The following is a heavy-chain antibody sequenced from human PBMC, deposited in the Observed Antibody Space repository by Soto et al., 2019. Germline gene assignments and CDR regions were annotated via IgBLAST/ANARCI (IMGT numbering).Heavy chain of an antibody. Sequence: PGGSLRLSCAASGFTVSSNYMSWVRQAPGKGLEWVSVIYSGGSTYYADSVKGRFTISRHNSKNTLYLQMNSLGAEDAAVYYCAKDRYYYDSSGYYRERFYFDHWGQGTPVTVSS. CDR3: AKDRYYYDSSGYYRERFYFDH. J-gene: IGHJ4*02. CDR1: GFTVSSNY. V-gene: IGHV3-53*01. D-gene: IGHD3-22*01. CDR2: IYSGGST.